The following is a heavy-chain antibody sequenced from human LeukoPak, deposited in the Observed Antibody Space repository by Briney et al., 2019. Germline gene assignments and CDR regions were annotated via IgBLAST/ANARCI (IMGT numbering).Heavy chain of an antibody. V-gene: IGHV3-23*01. CDR3: AKVGNAGGYYFDY. CDR1: GGTFSSYA. D-gene: IGHD3-16*01. CDR2: ISGSGGST. J-gene: IGHJ4*02. Sequence: SCKASGGTFSSYAMSWVRQAPGKGLEWVSAISGSGGSTYYANSVKGRFTISRDNSKNTLYLQMNSLRAADTAVYYCAKVGNAGGYYFDYWGQGTLVTVSS.